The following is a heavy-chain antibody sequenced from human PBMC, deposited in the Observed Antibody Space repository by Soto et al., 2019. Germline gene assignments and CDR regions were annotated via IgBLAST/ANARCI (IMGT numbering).Heavy chain of an antibody. Sequence: QVPLVQSGAEVKKPGSSVKVSCKASGGTFSSYTISWVRQAPGQGLEWMGRIIPILGIANYAQKFQGRVTITADKSTSTAYMELSSLRSEDTAVYYCARGDGTDWYFDLWGRGTLVTVSS. V-gene: IGHV1-69*02. D-gene: IGHD3-10*01. CDR2: IIPILGIA. J-gene: IGHJ2*01. CDR3: ARGDGTDWYFDL. CDR1: GGTFSSYT.